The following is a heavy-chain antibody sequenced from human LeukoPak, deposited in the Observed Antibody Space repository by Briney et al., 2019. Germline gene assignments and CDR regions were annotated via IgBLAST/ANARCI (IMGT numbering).Heavy chain of an antibody. Sequence: GGSLRLSCAASGFTFSTYGMHWVRQAPGKGLDWVTFIRYDGSNKCYTDSVKGRFTISRDNSKNTLHLQMISLRAEDTAVYYCAKDGKNDGLDIWGQGTLVTVSS. CDR2: IRYDGSNK. J-gene: IGHJ3*02. CDR3: AKDGKNDGLDI. D-gene: IGHD1-1*01. CDR1: GFTFSTYG. V-gene: IGHV3-30*02.